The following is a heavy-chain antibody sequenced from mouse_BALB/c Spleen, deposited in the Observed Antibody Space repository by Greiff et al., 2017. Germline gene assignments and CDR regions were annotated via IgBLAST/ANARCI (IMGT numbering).Heavy chain of an antibody. CDR3: ARRNYDYDGFAY. J-gene: IGHJ3*01. V-gene: IGHV1S56*01. Sequence: VQLQQSGPELVKPGASVRISCKASGYTFTSYYIHWVKQRPGQGLEWIGWIYPGNVNTKYNEKFKGKATLTADKSSSTAYMQLSSLTSEDSAVYYCARRNYDYDGFAYWGQGTLVTVSA. CDR2: IYPGNVNT. D-gene: IGHD2-4*01. CDR1: GYTFTSYY.